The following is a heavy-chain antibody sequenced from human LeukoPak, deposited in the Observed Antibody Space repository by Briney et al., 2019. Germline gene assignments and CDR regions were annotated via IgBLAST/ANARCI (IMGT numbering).Heavy chain of an antibody. V-gene: IGHV3-66*01. CDR3: AKGVVVVAATSFDY. CDR2: IYSGGST. CDR1: GFTVSSNY. Sequence: GGSLRLSCAASGFTVSSNYMSWVRQAPGKGLEWVSVIYSGGSTYYADSVKGRFTISRDNFKNTLYLQMDSLRAEDTAVYYCAKGVVVVAATSFDYWGQGTLVTVSS. J-gene: IGHJ4*02. D-gene: IGHD2-15*01.